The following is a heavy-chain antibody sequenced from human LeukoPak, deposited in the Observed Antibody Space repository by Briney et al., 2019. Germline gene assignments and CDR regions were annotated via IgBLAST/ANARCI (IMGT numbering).Heavy chain of an antibody. J-gene: IGHJ4*02. CDR3: ARERRGDWATTGLDY. D-gene: IGHD2-21*02. Sequence: GGSLRLSCAASGFTFSSFEMNWVRQAPRKGLEWVSYITSSSSTIYYADSVKGRFTISRDNAKNSLYLQMNSLRAEDTAVYYCARERRGDWATTGLDYWGQGTLVTVSS. V-gene: IGHV3-48*03. CDR2: ITSSSSTI. CDR1: GFTFSSFE.